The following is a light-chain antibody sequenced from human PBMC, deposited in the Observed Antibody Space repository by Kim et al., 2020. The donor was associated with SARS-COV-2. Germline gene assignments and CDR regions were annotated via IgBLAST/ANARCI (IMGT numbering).Light chain of an antibody. CDR3: QAWDSSPTV. V-gene: IGLV3-1*01. CDR1: KLGDKY. Sequence: SYELTQPPSVSVSPGQTASITCSGDKLGDKYACGYQQKPGHSPVLVIYQDSKRPSGIPERFSGSNSGNTATLTISGTQAMDEADYYCQAWDSSPTVFGTG. J-gene: IGLJ1*01. CDR2: QDS.